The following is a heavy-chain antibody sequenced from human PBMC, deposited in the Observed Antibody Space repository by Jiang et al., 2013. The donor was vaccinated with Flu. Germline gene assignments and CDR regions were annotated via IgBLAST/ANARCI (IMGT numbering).Heavy chain of an antibody. Sequence: KPGASVKVSCKASGYTFTSYGISWVRQAPGQGLEWMGWISAYNGNTNYAQKLQGRVTMTTDTSTSTAYMELRSLRSDDTAVYYCARADSRITARSYDDYWGQGTLVTVSS. V-gene: IGHV1-18*04. D-gene: IGHD5-18*01. CDR3: ARADSRITARSYDDY. J-gene: IGHJ4*02. CDR2: ISAYNGNT. CDR1: GYTFTSYG.